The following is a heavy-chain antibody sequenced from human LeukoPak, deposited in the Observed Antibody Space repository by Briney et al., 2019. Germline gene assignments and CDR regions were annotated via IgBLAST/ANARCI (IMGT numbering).Heavy chain of an antibody. CDR1: GFTFSSYS. D-gene: IGHD6-13*01. Sequence: KTGGSLRLSCAASGFTFSSYSMNWVRQAPGKGLEWVSSISSSSSYIYYADSVKGRFTISRDNAKNSLYLQMNSLRAEDTAVYYCARDWRAAAGPTPSDFDYWGQGTLVTVSS. V-gene: IGHV3-21*01. CDR3: ARDWRAAAGPTPSDFDY. CDR2: ISSSSSYI. J-gene: IGHJ4*02.